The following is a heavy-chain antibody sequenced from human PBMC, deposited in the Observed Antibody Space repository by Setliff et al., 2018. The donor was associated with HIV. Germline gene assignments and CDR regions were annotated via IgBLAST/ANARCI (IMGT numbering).Heavy chain of an antibody. Sequence: GGSLRLSCAASGFSFSSYAMNWVRQTPGKGLEWVSGIGGSGGSSYYADSVKGRFTVSRDYSQNTIYLQMSSLRVEGSAVYYCAKSASWDLRGWLHWGQGALVTVSS. V-gene: IGHV3-23*01. CDR1: GFSFSSYA. CDR2: IGGSGGSS. J-gene: IGHJ4*02. D-gene: IGHD6-19*01. CDR3: AKSASWDLRGWLH.